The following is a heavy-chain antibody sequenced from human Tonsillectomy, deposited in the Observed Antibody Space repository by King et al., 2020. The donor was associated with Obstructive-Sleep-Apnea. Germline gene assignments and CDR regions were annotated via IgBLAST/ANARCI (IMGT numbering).Heavy chain of an antibody. CDR3: ARGNVDTAMVDY. CDR1: GGSISSGGYY. Sequence: VQLQESGPGLVKPSQTLSLTCTVSGGSISSGGYYWSWILQHPGKGLEWIGYIYYSGSTYYNPSLKSRVTISVDTSKNQISLKLSSVTAADTAVYYCARGNVDTAMVDYWGQGTLVTVSS. CDR2: IYYSGST. V-gene: IGHV4-31*03. J-gene: IGHJ4*02. D-gene: IGHD5-18*01.